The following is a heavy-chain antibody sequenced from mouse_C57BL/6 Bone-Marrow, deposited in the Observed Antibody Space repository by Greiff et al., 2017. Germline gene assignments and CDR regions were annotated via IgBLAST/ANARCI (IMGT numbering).Heavy chain of an antibody. Sequence: QVQLQQPGAELVRPGTSVKMSCKASGYTFTNYWIGWAKQRPGHGLEWIGDIYPGGGYTNYNEKFKGKATLTADKSSSTAYMQFSGLTSEDSAIYFCARCSYDYAMDYWGQRTSVTASS. CDR2: IYPGGGYT. V-gene: IGHV1-63*01. J-gene: IGHJ4*01. CDR1: GYTFTNYW. D-gene: IGHD6-1*01. CDR3: ARCSYDYAMDY.